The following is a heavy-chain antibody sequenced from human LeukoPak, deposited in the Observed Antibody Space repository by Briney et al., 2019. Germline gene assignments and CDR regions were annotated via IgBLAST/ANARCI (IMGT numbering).Heavy chain of an antibody. Sequence: GGSLRLSCAASGFTFSSYSMNWVRQAPGKGLEWVSSISSSSSYIYYADSVKGRFTISRDNAKNSLYLQMNSLRAEDTALYYCAKDRGRTGYDSVPGYFDYWGQGTLLTVSS. D-gene: IGHD5-12*01. CDR2: ISSSSSYI. J-gene: IGHJ4*02. CDR1: GFTFSSYS. CDR3: AKDRGRTGYDSVPGYFDY. V-gene: IGHV3-21*01.